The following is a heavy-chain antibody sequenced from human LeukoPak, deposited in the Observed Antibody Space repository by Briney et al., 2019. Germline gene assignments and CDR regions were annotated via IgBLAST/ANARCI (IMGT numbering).Heavy chain of an antibody. CDR2: MSPNSDAT. Sequence: GASVKVSCKASGYTFTVTGYYIHWVRQAPGQGLEWMGWMSPNSDATNYAQKFQGRVTMTRDTSISTAYMDLSRLRSDNTAVYYCARVVQGAIGSPYYGMDVRGQGTTVTVSS. CDR1: GYTFTVTGYY. V-gene: IGHV1-2*02. J-gene: IGHJ6*02. D-gene: IGHD2-2*01. CDR3: ARVVQGAIGSPYYGMDV.